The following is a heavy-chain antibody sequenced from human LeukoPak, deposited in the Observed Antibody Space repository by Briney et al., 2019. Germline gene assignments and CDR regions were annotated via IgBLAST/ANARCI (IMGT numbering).Heavy chain of an antibody. CDR3: GRAEEQWLVRPIQH. CDR1: GYTFTSYA. D-gene: IGHD6-19*01. J-gene: IGHJ1*01. Sequence: GASVKVSCKASGYTFTSYAMHWVRQAPGQRLEWMGWINAGNGNTKYSQKFQGRVTITRDTSASTAYMELSSLRSEDTAVYYCGRAEEQWLVRPIQHWGQGTLVTVSS. V-gene: IGHV1-3*01. CDR2: INAGNGNT.